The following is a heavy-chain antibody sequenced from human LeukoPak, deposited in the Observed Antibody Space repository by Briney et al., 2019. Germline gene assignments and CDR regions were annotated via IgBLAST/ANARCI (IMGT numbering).Heavy chain of an antibody. CDR3: ARAAASYCGNSAAYGMDV. CDR2: ISSSSSYI. CDR1: GFTFSSYS. J-gene: IGHJ6*02. Sequence: GGSLRLSCAASGFTFSSYSMNWVRQAPGKGLGWVSSISSSSSYIYYADSVKGRFTISRDNAKNSLYLQMNSLRAEDTAVYYCARAAASYCGNSAAYGMDVWGQGTTVTVSS. D-gene: IGHD4-23*01. V-gene: IGHV3-21*01.